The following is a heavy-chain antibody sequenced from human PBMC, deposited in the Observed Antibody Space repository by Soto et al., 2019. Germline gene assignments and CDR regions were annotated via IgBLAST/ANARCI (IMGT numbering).Heavy chain of an antibody. CDR1: GYTFTSYA. Sequence: QVQLVQSGAEEKKPGASVKVSCKASGYTFTSYAMHWVRQAPGQRLEWMGWINAGNGNTKYSQKFQGRVTITRNTSASTAYMELSSLRSEGTALYYCARSIVVVTALDYLGQGTLVTVSS. J-gene: IGHJ4*02. V-gene: IGHV1-3*05. D-gene: IGHD2-21*02. CDR2: INAGNGNT. CDR3: ARSIVVVTALDY.